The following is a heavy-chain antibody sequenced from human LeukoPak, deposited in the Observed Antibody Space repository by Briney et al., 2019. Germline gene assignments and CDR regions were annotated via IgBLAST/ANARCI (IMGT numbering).Heavy chain of an antibody. CDR3: AKDHSTHYDILTGLDY. V-gene: IGHV3-30*02. J-gene: IGHJ4*02. Sequence: GGSLRLSCAVSGFTFSSHGMHWVRQAPGKGLGWLAFIRSDGSNDYYAESLEGRFTISRDNSKKTLYLQMISLRAEDTAVYYCAKDHSTHYDILTGLDYWGQGTLVTASS. CDR2: IRSDGSND. CDR1: GFTFSSHG. D-gene: IGHD3-9*01.